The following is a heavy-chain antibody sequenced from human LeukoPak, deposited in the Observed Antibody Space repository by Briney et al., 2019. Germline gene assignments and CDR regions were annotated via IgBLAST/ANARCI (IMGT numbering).Heavy chain of an antibody. J-gene: IGHJ6*02. Sequence: GGSLRLSCAASGFTFSASAIHWVRQASGKGLEWVGRIRGKPNTYATAFAASVKGRFTISRDDSSNTAYLQMNSLRTEDSAVYYCTSSAAADSYYYGMDVWGQGTTVTVSS. CDR3: TSSAAADSYYYGMDV. CDR1: GFTFSASA. D-gene: IGHD6-25*01. V-gene: IGHV3-73*01. CDR2: IRGKPNTYAT.